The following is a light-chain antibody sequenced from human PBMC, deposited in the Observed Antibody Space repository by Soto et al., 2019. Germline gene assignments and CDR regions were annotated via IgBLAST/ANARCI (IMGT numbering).Light chain of an antibody. CDR1: GSNIGSNT. J-gene: IGLJ1*01. Sequence: QSVLTQPPSASGTPGQRVTISCSGSGSNIGSNTVNWYQQLPGAAPKLLIYSNNQRPSGVPDRFSGSKSGTSASLAISGPRSGDEAVYSWAAGNDSLIVYFSGTGPRVTV. CDR3: AAGNDSLIVYF. V-gene: IGLV1-44*01. CDR2: SNN.